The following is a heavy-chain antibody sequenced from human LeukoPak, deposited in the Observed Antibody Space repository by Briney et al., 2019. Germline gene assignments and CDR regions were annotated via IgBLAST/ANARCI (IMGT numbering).Heavy chain of an antibody. J-gene: IGHJ4*02. CDR3: ARGGPTSSGSYYFDY. D-gene: IGHD3-22*01. CDR1: GGSIRNSSFY. Sequence: PSETLSLTCAVSGGSIRNSSFYWSWIRQPPGKGLEWIGEINHSGSTNYNPSLKSRVTISVDTSKNQFSLKLSSVTAADTAVYYCARGGPTSSGSYYFDYWGQGTLVTVSS. V-gene: IGHV4-34*01. CDR2: INHSGST.